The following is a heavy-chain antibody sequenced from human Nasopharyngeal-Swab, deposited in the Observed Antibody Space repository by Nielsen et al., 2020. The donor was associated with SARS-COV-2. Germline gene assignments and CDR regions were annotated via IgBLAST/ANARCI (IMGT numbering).Heavy chain of an antibody. D-gene: IGHD6-13*01. CDR3: ARGKGQQLAY. J-gene: IGHJ4*02. CDR2: INHSGST. V-gene: IGHV4-34*01. CDR1: GGSFSGYY. Sequence: SETLSLTCAVYGGSFSGYYWSWIRQPPGKGLEWIGEINHSGSTNYNPSLKSRVTISVDTSKNQFSLKLSSVTAADTAVYYCARGKGQQLAYWGQGTLVTVS.